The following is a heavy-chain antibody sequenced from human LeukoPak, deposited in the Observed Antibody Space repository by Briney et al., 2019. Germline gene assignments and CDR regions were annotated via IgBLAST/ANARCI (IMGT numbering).Heavy chain of an antibody. Sequence: PGGSLRLSCTASGFTFSDHWMTWVRQAPGKGLEWVATIKGDGSHRSYGDSVRGRFTISRDNAKISLTLEMDSLRVEDTAFYYCVTGSPVWANWGQGTLVTVSS. CDR1: GFTFSDHW. CDR2: IKGDGSHR. J-gene: IGHJ4*02. D-gene: IGHD1-26*01. CDR3: VTGSPVWAN. V-gene: IGHV3-7*01.